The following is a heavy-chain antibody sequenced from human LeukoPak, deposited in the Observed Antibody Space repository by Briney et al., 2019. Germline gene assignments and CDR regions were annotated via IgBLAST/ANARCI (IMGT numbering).Heavy chain of an antibody. V-gene: IGHV3-23*01. CDR3: AKDPYSGTYFDY. CDR1: GFTFSSYA. CDR2: LSGSGGST. J-gene: IGHJ4*02. D-gene: IGHD1-26*01. Sequence: GGSLRLSCAASGFTFSSYAMSWVRQAPGKGLEWVSALSGSGGSTYYADSVKGRFTISRDNSKNTLYLQMSSLRAEDTAVYYCAKDPYSGTYFDYWGQGTLVTVSS.